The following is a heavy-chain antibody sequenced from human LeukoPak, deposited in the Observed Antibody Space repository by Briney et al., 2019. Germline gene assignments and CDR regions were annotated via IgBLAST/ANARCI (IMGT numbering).Heavy chain of an antibody. Sequence: PSETLSLTCTVSGGSISSYYWSWIRQPAGKGLEWIGRIYTSGSTNYNPSLKSRVTMSVGTSKNQFSLKLSSVTAADTAVYYCARSYGCSSTSCYGYYYYMDVWGKGTTVTVSS. J-gene: IGHJ6*03. CDR3: ARSYGCSSTSCYGYYYYMDV. D-gene: IGHD2-2*01. V-gene: IGHV4-4*07. CDR1: GGSISSYY. CDR2: IYTSGST.